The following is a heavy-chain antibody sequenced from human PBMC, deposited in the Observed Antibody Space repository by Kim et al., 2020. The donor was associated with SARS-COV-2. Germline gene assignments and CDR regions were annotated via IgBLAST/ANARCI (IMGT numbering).Heavy chain of an antibody. Sequence: NPSLTSRVPISVDTSKNQFSLKLSSVTAADTAVYYCASDYYGSGSYYKVYWGQGTLVTVSS. V-gene: IGHV4-34*01. D-gene: IGHD3-10*01. J-gene: IGHJ4*02. CDR3: ASDYYGSGSYYKVY.